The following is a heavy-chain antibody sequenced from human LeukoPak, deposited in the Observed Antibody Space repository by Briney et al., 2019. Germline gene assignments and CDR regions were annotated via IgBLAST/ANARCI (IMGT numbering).Heavy chain of an antibody. CDR3: ARGVLY. CDR1: GASISSGIYY. D-gene: IGHD6-13*01. J-gene: IGHJ4*02. Sequence: LTCTVSGASISSGIYYWSWIRQHPGTGLEWIGYIYYTGTTYYNPSLKSRVTISVDTSKNQLSLKLSSVTAADTAVYYCARGVLYWGQGTLVTVSS. CDR2: IYYTGTT. V-gene: IGHV4-31*03.